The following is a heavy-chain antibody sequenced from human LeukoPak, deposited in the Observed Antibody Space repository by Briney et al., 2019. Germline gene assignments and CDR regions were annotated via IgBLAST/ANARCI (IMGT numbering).Heavy chain of an antibody. CDR2: IYHSGSA. V-gene: IGHV4-59*01. CDR3: ARSSAGPNRYFDY. CDR1: GGSINNYF. Sequence: SETLSLTCTVSGGSINNYFWSWIRQSPGKGLEWIGYIYHSGSANYDPSLYSRVTISVDTSRNQVSLKLSSVTAADTAVYFCARSSAGPNRYFDYWGQGTLVTVSS. D-gene: IGHD3-10*01. J-gene: IGHJ4*02.